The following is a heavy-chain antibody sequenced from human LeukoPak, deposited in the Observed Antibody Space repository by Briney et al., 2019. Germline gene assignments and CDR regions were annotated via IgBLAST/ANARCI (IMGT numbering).Heavy chain of an antibody. V-gene: IGHV3-30*18. CDR2: ISDNGINE. CDR1: GFSFSDYN. D-gene: IGHD3-22*01. Sequence: GGSLRLSCAASGFSFSDYNMHWVRQAPGKGLEWMAVISDNGINEYYAYSVKGRFTIARDNSKSTLLLQMKRLRAEYTAVYYCAKVSHRDYYDSSGYYYSGDSFDYWDQGTLVTVSS. CDR3: AKVSHRDYYDSSGYYYSGDSFDY. J-gene: IGHJ4*02.